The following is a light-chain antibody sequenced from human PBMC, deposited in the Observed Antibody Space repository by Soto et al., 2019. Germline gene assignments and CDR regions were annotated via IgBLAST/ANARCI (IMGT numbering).Light chain of an antibody. CDR3: HQYGSSPLFP. CDR1: QNVISDY. J-gene: IGKJ3*01. CDR2: GAS. Sequence: EIVLTQSPGTLSLSPGERATLSCRASQNVISDYLAWYQQKPGQAPRLLIYGASNRATGIPDRFNGSGSGTDFTLTISRLEPEDFAVYYCHQYGSSPLFPFGPGTTVDIK. V-gene: IGKV3-20*01.